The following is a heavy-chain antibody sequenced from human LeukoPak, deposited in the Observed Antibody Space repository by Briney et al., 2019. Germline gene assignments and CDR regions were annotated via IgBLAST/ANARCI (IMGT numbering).Heavy chain of an antibody. V-gene: IGHV4-59*12. CDR2: IYYSGST. Sequence: PSETLSLTCTVSGGSISSYYWSWIRQPPGKGLEWIGYIYYSGSTNYNPSLKSRVTISVDKSKNQFSLKLSSVTAADTAVYYCARESQSYDILTGYSRGYGMDVWGQGTTVTVSS. D-gene: IGHD3-9*01. CDR3: ARESQSYDILTGYSRGYGMDV. J-gene: IGHJ6*02. CDR1: GGSISSYY.